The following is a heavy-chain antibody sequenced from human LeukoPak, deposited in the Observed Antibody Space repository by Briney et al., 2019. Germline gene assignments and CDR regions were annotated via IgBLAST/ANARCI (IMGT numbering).Heavy chain of an antibody. J-gene: IGHJ4*02. CDR2: INHSGST. CDR3: ATRYTSGWYVSD. CDR1: GGSFSGYY. Sequence: MPSETLSLTCAVYGGSFSGYYWSWIRQPPGKGLEWIGEINHSGSTNYNPSLKSRVTISVDTSKNQFSLKLSSVTAADTAVYYCATRYTSGWYVSDWGQGTLVTVSS. V-gene: IGHV4-34*01. D-gene: IGHD6-19*01.